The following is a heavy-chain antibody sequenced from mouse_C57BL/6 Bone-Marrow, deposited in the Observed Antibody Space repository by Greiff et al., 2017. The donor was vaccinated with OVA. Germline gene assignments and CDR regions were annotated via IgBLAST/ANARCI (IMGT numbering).Heavy chain of an antibody. CDR1: GYTFTSYW. CDR3: ARKFPYYYGSSYDWYFDV. V-gene: IGHV1-59*01. J-gene: IGHJ1*03. D-gene: IGHD1-1*01. CDR2: IDPSDSYT. Sequence: QVQLQQPGAELVRPGPSVKLSCKASGYTFTSYWMHWVKQRPGQGLEWIGVIDPSDSYTNYNQKFKGKATLTVDTSSSTAYMQLSSLTSEDSAVYYCARKFPYYYGSSYDWYFDVWGTGTTVTVSS.